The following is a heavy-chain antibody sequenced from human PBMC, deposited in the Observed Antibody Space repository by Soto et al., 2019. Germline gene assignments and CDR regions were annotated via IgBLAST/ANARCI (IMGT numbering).Heavy chain of an antibody. CDR1: GYTFTSYA. Sequence: ASVKVSCKASGYTFTSYAMHWVRQAPGQRLEWMGWINAGNGNTKYSQKFQGRVTITRDTSASTAYMELSSLRSEDTAVYYCAIELEAYYYYYVMDVWGQGTTVTVSS. J-gene: IGHJ6*02. CDR3: AIELEAYYYYYVMDV. D-gene: IGHD1-1*01. V-gene: IGHV1-3*01. CDR2: INAGNGNT.